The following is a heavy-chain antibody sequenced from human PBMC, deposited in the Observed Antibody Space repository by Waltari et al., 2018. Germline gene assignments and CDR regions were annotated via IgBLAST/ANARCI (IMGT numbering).Heavy chain of an antibody. Sequence: EVQLLESGGGLVQPGGSLRLSCAASGFSFSSYAMSWVRQAPGKGLEWVSAISGTSGTTYYADSVRGRFSSTRDNAENTLFLQMNSLRAEDTAIYYCAKDRSYGDYFDYWGQGTLVTVSS. CDR1: GFSFSSYA. CDR3: AKDRSYGDYFDY. D-gene: IGHD2-8*01. V-gene: IGHV3-23*01. CDR2: ISGTSGTT. J-gene: IGHJ4*02.